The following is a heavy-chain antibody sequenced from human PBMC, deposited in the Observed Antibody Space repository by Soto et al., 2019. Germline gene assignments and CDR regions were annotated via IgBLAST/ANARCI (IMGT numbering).Heavy chain of an antibody. CDR1: GGSISHYY. Sequence: SETLSLTCTVSGGSISHYYWGWIRQPPGKGLEWIGYIYHSGSTYYNPSLKSRVTISVDRSKNQFSLKLSSVTAADTAVYYCARTPDRWGQGTLVTVSS. CDR3: ARTPDR. J-gene: IGHJ5*02. CDR2: IYHSGST. V-gene: IGHV4-30-2*01.